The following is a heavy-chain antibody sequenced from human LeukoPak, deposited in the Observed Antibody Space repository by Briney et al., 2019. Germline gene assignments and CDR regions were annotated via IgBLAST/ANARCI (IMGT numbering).Heavy chain of an antibody. Sequence: SETLSLTCTVSGGPISSYYWSWIRQPPGKGLEWIGYIYYSGSPNYNPPLKSRVTISVDTSNTQFSLKLSSVTAADTAVYYCARVSPIPPGRSFDYWGQGTLVTVSS. CDR3: ARVSPIPPGRSFDY. CDR1: GGPISSYY. D-gene: IGHD2-8*02. J-gene: IGHJ4*02. CDR2: IYYSGSP. V-gene: IGHV4-59*01.